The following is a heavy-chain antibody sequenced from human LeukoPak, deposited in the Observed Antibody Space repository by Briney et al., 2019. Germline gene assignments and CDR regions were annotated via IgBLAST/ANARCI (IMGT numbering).Heavy chain of an antibody. J-gene: IGHJ5*02. CDR2: IYYSGST. D-gene: IGHD1-20*01. CDR3: ARESITGTTVFDP. V-gene: IGHV4-59*12. Sequence: PSETLSLTCTVSGDSISSYYWSWIRQPPGKGLEWIGYIYYSGSTNYNPSLKSRVTMSVDTSKNQFSLKLSSVTAADTAVYYCARESITGTTVFDPWGQGTLVTVSS. CDR1: GDSISSYY.